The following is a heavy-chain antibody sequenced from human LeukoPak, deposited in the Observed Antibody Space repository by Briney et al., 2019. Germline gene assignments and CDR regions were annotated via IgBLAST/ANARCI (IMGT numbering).Heavy chain of an antibody. D-gene: IGHD3-10*01. CDR2: ISGSSAII. CDR1: GFTFSDYY. CDR3: ARGARGLDY. J-gene: IGHJ4*02. Sequence: PGGSLRLSCAASGFTFSDYYMSWIRQAPGRGLEWVSYISGSSAIIYYEDSVKGRFTISRDHTKNSLYLQMNSLRVEDTAVYYCARGARGLDYWGQGTLVTVSS. V-gene: IGHV3-11*04.